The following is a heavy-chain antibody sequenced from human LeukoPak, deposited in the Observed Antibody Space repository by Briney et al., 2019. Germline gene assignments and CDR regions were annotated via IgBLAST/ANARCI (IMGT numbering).Heavy chain of an antibody. V-gene: IGHV3-15*01. J-gene: IGHJ5*02. CDR1: GFTFSNAW. D-gene: IGHD3-10*01. CDR3: ARSPLVRGLIRGVDP. Sequence: GGSLRLSCAASGFTFSNAWMSWVRQAPGKGLEWVGRIKSKTDGGTTDYAAPVKGRFTISRDDSKNTLYLQMNSLRAEDTAVYYCARSPLVRGLIRGVDPWGQGTLVTVSS. CDR2: IKSKTDGGTT.